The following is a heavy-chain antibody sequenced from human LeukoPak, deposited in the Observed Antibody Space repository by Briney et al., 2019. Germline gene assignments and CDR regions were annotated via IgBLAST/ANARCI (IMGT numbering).Heavy chain of an antibody. CDR3: VREGPGGNPHDY. D-gene: IGHD4-23*01. CDR1: GFTFSRYG. V-gene: IGHV3-30*02. CDR2: IRFDGSNR. Sequence: GGSLRLSCAASGFTFSRYGMHWVRQAPGKGLEWVTFIRFDGSNRYYIDSVKGRFSISRDNSKNTVDLRMNSLRAEDTAVYYCVREGPGGNPHDYWGQGTLVTVSS. J-gene: IGHJ4*02.